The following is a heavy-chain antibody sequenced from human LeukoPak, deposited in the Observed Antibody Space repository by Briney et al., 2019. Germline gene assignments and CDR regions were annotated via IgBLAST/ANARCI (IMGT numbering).Heavy chain of an antibody. CDR2: IDHSGST. CDR1: GGAFSSDY. V-gene: IGHV4-34*01. CDR3: ARVLLVTPVAAFDV. D-gene: IGHD4-23*01. Sequence: SETLSLTCAVYGGAFSSDYWSWIREPPGKGLEWIGQIDHSGSTNFNPSLKSRVTMSVDTTKKRVSLNLNSVTAADTAVYYCARVLLVTPVAAFDVWGQGTMVAVSS. J-gene: IGHJ3*01.